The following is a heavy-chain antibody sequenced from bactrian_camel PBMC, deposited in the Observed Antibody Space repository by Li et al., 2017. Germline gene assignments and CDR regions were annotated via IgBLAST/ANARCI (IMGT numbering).Heavy chain of an antibody. CDR1: GNPGRSTC. V-gene: IGHV3S26*01. D-gene: IGHD2*01. CDR3: AADERKVLGFCSGSYWDGIEPTS. CDR2: IGVPGVA. Sequence: HVQLVESGGGSVQPGGSLTLSCTASGNPGRSTCMGWVRQAPGNEREGVAVIGVPGVASYANSVKGRFTISRDNAKNTLDLQMTNLKPDDTGMYYCAADERKVLGFCSGSYWDGIEPTSRGQGTQVTVS. J-gene: IGHJ6*01.